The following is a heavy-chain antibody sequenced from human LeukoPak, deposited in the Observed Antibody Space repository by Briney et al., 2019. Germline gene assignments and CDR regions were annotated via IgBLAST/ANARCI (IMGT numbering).Heavy chain of an antibody. CDR3: ARSLCSGGSCYPSSGGFDP. D-gene: IGHD2-15*01. CDR2: IIPLFGTA. J-gene: IGHJ5*02. CDR1: VCVLSSYG. V-gene: IGHV1-69*01. Sequence: SVKVSCKASVCVLSSYGISGVRQAPAQGLEWVEGIIPLFGTANYAQKFQGRVTITADESTSTAYMGLSSLRSEDTAVYYCARSLCSGGSCYPSSGGFDPWGQGTLVTVSS.